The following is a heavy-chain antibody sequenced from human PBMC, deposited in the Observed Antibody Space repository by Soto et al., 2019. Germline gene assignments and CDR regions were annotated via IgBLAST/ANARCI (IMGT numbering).Heavy chain of an antibody. J-gene: IGHJ6*02. CDR2: INHSGST. CDR3: ARGSGMTGYSSSYYYYGMDV. CDR1: GGSFSGYY. D-gene: IGHD6-13*01. Sequence: PSETLSLTCAVYGGSFSGYYWSWIRQPPGKGLEWIGEINHSGSTNYNPSLKSRVTISVDTSKNQFSLKLSSVTAADTAVYYCARGSGMTGYSSSYYYYGMDVWGQGTTVTV. V-gene: IGHV4-34*01.